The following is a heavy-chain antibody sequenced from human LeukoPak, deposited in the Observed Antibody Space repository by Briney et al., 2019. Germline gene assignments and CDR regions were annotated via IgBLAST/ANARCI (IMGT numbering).Heavy chain of an antibody. CDR1: GGTFSSYA. J-gene: IGHJ4*02. Sequence: ASVKVSCKASGGTFSSYAISWVRQAPGQGLEWMGRIIPILGIANYAQKFQGRVTITADKSTSTAYMELSSLRSEDTAVYYCARDEPDCGGDCYSDYWSQGTLVTVSS. V-gene: IGHV1-69*04. CDR2: IIPILGIA. CDR3: ARDEPDCGGDCYSDY. D-gene: IGHD2-21*02.